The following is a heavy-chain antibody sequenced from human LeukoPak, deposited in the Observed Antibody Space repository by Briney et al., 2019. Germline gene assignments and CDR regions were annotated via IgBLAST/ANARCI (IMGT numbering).Heavy chain of an antibody. J-gene: IGHJ4*02. CDR1: GYTFTSYD. CDR3: ARGLYGYGHTFDY. Sequence: ASVKVSCKASGYTFTSYDINWVRQATGQGLEWMGWMNPNSGSTGYAQNFQGRVTMTRSTSISTAYMELSSLRSEDTAVYYWARGLYGYGHTFDYWGQGTLVTVSS. D-gene: IGHD5-12*01. CDR2: MNPNSGST. V-gene: IGHV1-8*01.